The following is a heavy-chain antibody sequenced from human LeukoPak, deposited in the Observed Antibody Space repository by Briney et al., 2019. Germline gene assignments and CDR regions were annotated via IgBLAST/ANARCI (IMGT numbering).Heavy chain of an antibody. CDR2: IYYSGST. Sequence: SETLSLTCTVSGGSISSYYWSWIRQPPGKGLEWVGYIYYSGSTNYNHSLKSRVTISVDTSKNQFSLTLSSVPAADTAVYYCARQKDPYSSGWGPFGYWGQGTLVTVSS. CDR3: ARQKDPYSSGWGPFGY. D-gene: IGHD6-19*01. CDR1: GGSISSYY. J-gene: IGHJ4*02. V-gene: IGHV4-59*08.